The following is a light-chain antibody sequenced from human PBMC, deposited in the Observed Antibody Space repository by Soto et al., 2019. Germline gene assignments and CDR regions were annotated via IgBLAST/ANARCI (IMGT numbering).Light chain of an antibody. Sequence: DIQMAQSPSSLSASVGDRVTISCRASQSISNFLNWYQQKPGKAPQLLIYAASRLHSGVPPRFSGSGAGTDFTLTISSLHPEDFATYFCQQSYTTVRSFGGGTKVDI. V-gene: IGKV1-39*01. J-gene: IGKJ4*01. CDR3: QQSYTTVRS. CDR2: AAS. CDR1: QSISNF.